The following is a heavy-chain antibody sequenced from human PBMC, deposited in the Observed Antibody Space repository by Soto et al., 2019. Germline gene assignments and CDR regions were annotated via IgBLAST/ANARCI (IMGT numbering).Heavy chain of an antibody. Sequence: SETLSLTCTVSGGSISTYYWSWIRQSPGKGLEWIGYSSYSGSTNYNPSLKSRVTISVDTSKNQFSLNLSSVTAADTAVYYCARVSTTEKVDSWGQGILVTVSS. CDR3: ARVSTTEKVDS. CDR1: GGSISTYY. CDR2: SSYSGST. V-gene: IGHV4-59*01. J-gene: IGHJ4*02.